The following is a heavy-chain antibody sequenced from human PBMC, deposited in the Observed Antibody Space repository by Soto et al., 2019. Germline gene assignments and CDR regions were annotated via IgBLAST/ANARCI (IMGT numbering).Heavy chain of an antibody. CDR3: VRDTAEDCRSATCYVPLQQ. CDR1: GFTFSTFA. V-gene: IGHV3-30*04. CDR2: ISANGYNQ. J-gene: IGHJ1*01. D-gene: IGHD2-2*01. Sequence: QVQLVESGGGVVQPGRSLRLSCAASGFTFSTFAIHWVRQAPGKGLEWVAAISANGYNQFYGDSVKGRFIISRDNSWNTVDLQIASVRVENTALYYCVRDTAEDCRSATCYVPLQQWRQGSRVTVCS.